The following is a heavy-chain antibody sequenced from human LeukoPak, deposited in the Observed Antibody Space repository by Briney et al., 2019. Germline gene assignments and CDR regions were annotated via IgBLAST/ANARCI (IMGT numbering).Heavy chain of an antibody. CDR2: IKSKTDGGTT. CDR1: GFTFSKAW. CDR3: TTGSSGSYYPLNWFDP. Sequence: GGSLRLSCAASGFTFSKAWMSWVRQAPGKGLEWVGRIKSKTDGGTTDYAAPVKGRFTISRDDSTNTLYLQMNSLKTEDTAVYYCTTGSSGSYYPLNWFDPWGQGTLVTVSS. D-gene: IGHD3-10*01. V-gene: IGHV3-15*01. J-gene: IGHJ5*02.